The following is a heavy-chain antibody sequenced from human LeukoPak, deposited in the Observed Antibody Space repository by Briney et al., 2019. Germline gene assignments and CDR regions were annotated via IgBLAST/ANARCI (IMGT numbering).Heavy chain of an antibody. D-gene: IGHD3-16*01. CDR2: FDPEDGET. CDR3: VGPLNTLGGPEYYYYYGMDV. V-gene: IGHV1-24*01. J-gene: IGHJ6*02. CDR1: GYTLTELS. Sequence: ASVKVSCKVSGYTLTELSMHWVRQAPGKGLEWMGGFDPEDGETIYAQKFQGRVTMTEDTSTDTAYMELSSLRSEDTAVYYCVGPLNTLGGPEYYYYYGMDVWGQGTTVTVSS.